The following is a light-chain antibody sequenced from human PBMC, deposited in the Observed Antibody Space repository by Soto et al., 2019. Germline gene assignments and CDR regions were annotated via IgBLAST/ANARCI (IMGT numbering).Light chain of an antibody. CDR2: GAS. V-gene: IGKV3-20*01. CDR3: QQYGISPPLT. Sequence: EIVLRQSPGTLSLSPGERSTLPCRASQSISSSYLAWYQQKPGQAPRLLIYGASTRATGIPDRFSGSGSGTDFTLTISRLEPEDFAVYYCQQYGISPPLTFGGGTKVDIK. CDR1: QSISSSY. J-gene: IGKJ4*01.